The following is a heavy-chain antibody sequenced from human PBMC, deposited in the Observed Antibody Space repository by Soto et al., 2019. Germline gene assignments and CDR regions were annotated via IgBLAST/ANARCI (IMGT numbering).Heavy chain of an antibody. V-gene: IGHV4-39*01. CDR2: IHNGGGT. J-gene: IGHJ4*02. Sequence: SETLSLTCTVSGVSMTSGSYYWGWIRQPPGKGLEWIGSIHNGGGTHYNPSLKSRVTISVDTSKSQFSLNLSSVTAADTAVYYCAKYSSSTMLDYWSQGTLVTVSS. D-gene: IGHD2-2*01. CDR3: AKYSSSTMLDY. CDR1: GVSMTSGSYY.